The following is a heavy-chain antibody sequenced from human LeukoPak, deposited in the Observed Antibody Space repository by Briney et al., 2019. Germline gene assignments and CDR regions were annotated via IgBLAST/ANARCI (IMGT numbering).Heavy chain of an antibody. CDR1: GYTFTGYY. Sequence: ASVKVSCKASGYTFTGYYMHWVRQAPGQGLVWMGWINPNSGGTNYAQKFQGRVTMTRDTSISTAYMELSRLRSDDTAVYYCARVDLSYYYDSSGYYGAYFDYWGQGTLVTVSS. CDR2: INPNSGGT. D-gene: IGHD3-22*01. J-gene: IGHJ4*02. CDR3: ARVDLSYYYDSSGYYGAYFDY. V-gene: IGHV1-2*02.